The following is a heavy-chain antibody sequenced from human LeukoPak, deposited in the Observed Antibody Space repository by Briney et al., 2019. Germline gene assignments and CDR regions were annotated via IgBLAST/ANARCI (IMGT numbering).Heavy chain of an antibody. CDR2: ISGSGGST. V-gene: IGHV3-23*01. CDR1: GFTFSTYA. J-gene: IGHJ4*02. D-gene: IGHD1-1*01. CDR3: AKGKLDPFDY. Sequence: GGSLRLSCAASGFTFSTYAMSWVRQAPGKGLEWVSGISGSGGSTYYADSVKGRFTISRDNSKNTLYLQMNSLRAEDTAVYYCAKGKLDPFDYWGQGALVTVSS.